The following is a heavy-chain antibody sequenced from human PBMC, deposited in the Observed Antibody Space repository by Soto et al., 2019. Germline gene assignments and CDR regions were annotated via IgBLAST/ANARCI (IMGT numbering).Heavy chain of an antibody. J-gene: IGHJ5*02. CDR3: ARMATFGSLNWFDP. CDR2: MNPGSGDT. CDR1: GYTLTELS. Sequence: ASVKASCKVSGYTLTELSMHWVRQATGQGLEWMGWMNPGSGDTGYAQKFQGRVTMTRDISIATAYMELSSLRSDDTAIYYCARMATFGSLNWFDPWGQGTRVTVSS. V-gene: IGHV1-8*01. D-gene: IGHD3-16*01.